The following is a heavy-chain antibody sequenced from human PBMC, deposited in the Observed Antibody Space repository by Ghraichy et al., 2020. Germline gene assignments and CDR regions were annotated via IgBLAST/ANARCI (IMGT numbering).Heavy chain of an antibody. CDR1: GFTFADYA. D-gene: IGHD6-13*01. Sequence: LSLTCAASGFTFADYAMHWVRQAPGKGLEWVSGINWNSGTIGYADSVKGRFTISRDNAKNSLYLQMNSLRPEDMALYYCAKADSRSWYYFDYWGQGTLVTVSS. J-gene: IGHJ4*02. CDR3: AKADSRSWYYFDY. CDR2: INWNSGTI. V-gene: IGHV3-9*03.